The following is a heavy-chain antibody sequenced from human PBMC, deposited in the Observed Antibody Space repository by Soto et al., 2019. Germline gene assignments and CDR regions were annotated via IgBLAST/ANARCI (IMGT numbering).Heavy chain of an antibody. CDR3: ARAFSSRIKFDP. CDR2: IIPILGIA. CDR1: GGTFSSYT. D-gene: IGHD6-13*01. V-gene: IGHV1-69*02. J-gene: IGHJ5*02. Sequence: VKVSCKASGGTFSSYTISWVRQAPGQGLEWMGRIIPILGIANYAQKFQGRVTITADKSTSTAYMELSSLRSEDTAVYYCARAFSSRIKFDPWGQGTLVTVSS.